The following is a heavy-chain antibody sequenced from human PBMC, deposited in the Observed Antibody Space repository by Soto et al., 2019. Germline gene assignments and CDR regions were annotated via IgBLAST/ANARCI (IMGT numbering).Heavy chain of an antibody. CDR1: GFSVSDNY. CDR3: ACGYSYGFTLSPFDV. Sequence: PGGSLKLSSAASGFSVSDNYMSWVRQGPGKGLEWVSVIYGSGNTYYADSVKGRFTISRDNSKNTLYLQMNSLRAEDTAVYYCACGYSYGFTLSPFDVWAQGTLVIVSS. V-gene: IGHV3-53*01. D-gene: IGHD5-18*01. CDR2: IYGSGNT. J-gene: IGHJ5*02.